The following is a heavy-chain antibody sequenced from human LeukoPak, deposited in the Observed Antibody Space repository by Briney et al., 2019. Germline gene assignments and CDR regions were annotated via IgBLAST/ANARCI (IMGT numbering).Heavy chain of an antibody. D-gene: IGHD3-22*01. J-gene: IGHJ4*02. CDR1: GGSISSGDYY. CDR2: IYYSRST. CDR3: AMDPYYYDSSGYYVDY. Sequence: SQTLSLTCTLSGGSISSGDYYWSWIRQPPGKGLEGIWYIYYSRSTYYNPSLNSRVTISVATSKTQFSLQLSSVTAADTAVYYCAMDPYYYDSSGYYVDYWGQGTLVTVSS. V-gene: IGHV4-30-4*08.